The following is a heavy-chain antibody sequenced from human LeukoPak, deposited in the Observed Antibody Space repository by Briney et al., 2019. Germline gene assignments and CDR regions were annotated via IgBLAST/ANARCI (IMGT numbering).Heavy chain of an antibody. J-gene: IGHJ4*02. CDR2: ISSSGSML. D-gene: IGHD6-13*01. CDR1: GFTFSSYA. CDR3: TRRPYSSSWYYFDY. V-gene: IGHV3-48*04. Sequence: GGSLRLSCAASGFTFSSYAMSWVGQAPGKGLEWVSYISSSGSMLHYADSVEGRFTISRDNAKNSLYLQMSSLRVEDTAVYYCTRRPYSSSWYYFDYWGQGTLVTVSS.